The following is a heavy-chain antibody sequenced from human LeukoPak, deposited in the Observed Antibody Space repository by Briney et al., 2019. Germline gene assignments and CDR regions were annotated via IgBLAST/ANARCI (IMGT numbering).Heavy chain of an antibody. D-gene: IGHD4-17*01. CDR2: IDPNSGGT. CDR1: GYTVTAYY. J-gene: IGHJ4*02. Sequence: SVKVSCEASGYTVTAYYMHWLRQAPGQGLEWMGWIDPNSGGTNYAQKFQDRVTMTRDTSISTAYMELSKLRSDDTAVYYCARDGPSTVIFDYWGQGTLVTVSS. V-gene: IGHV1-2*02. CDR3: ARDGPSTVIFDY.